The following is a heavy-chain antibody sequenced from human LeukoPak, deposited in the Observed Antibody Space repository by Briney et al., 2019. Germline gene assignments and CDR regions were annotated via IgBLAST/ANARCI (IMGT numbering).Heavy chain of an antibody. CDR1: GYTLTELS. CDR3: AMIYCSGGSCFRTLFDY. V-gene: IGHV1-24*01. Sequence: GASVKVSCKVSGYTLTELSMHWVRQAPGKGLEWMGGFDPEDGETIYAQKFQGRVTMTEDTSTDTAYMELSSLRSEDTAVYYCAMIYCSGGSCFRTLFDYWGQGTLVTVSS. J-gene: IGHJ4*02. CDR2: FDPEDGET. D-gene: IGHD2-15*01.